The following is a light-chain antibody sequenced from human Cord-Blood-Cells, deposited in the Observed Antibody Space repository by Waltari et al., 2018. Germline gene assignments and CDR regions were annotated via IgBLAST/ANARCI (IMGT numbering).Light chain of an antibody. V-gene: IGLV2-23*01. CDR1: SSVVGRYHL. CDR2: EGS. CDR3: CSYAGSSTWV. Sequence: QSALTQPASVSGSPGQSITISCTGTSSVVGRYHLVFWYQQHPGKAPKPMLYEGSKRPSGVSNRFSVSKSGNTASLTISGLQAEDEADYYCCSYAGSSTWVFGGGTKLTVL. J-gene: IGLJ3*02.